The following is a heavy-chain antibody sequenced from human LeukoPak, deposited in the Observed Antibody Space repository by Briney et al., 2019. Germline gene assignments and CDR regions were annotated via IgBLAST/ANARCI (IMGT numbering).Heavy chain of an antibody. J-gene: IGHJ4*02. V-gene: IGHV1-46*01. CDR3: ATTLRGIAAAAAHFDY. CDR2: INPSGGST. CDR1: GYTFTSYY. Sequence: ASVKVSCKASGYTFTSYYMHWVRQAPGQGLEWMGIINPSGGSTSYAQKFQGRVTMTRDTSTSTVYMELSSLRSEDTAVYYCATTLRGIAAAAAHFDYWGQGTLVTVSS. D-gene: IGHD6-13*01.